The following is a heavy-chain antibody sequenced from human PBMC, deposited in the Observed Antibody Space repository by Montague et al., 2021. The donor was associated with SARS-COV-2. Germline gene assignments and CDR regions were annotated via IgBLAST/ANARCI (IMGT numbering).Heavy chain of an antibody. D-gene: IGHD2-15*01. CDR2: IKQDGSEK. Sequence: SLRLSCAASGFTFSSYWMSWVRQAPGKGLEWVANIKQDGSEKYYVDSVKGRFTISRDNAKNSLSLQMNRLRAEDTAVYYCARLVVVAATPYWGQGTLVTVSS. J-gene: IGHJ4*02. V-gene: IGHV3-7*01. CDR1: GFTFSSYW. CDR3: ARLVVVAATPY.